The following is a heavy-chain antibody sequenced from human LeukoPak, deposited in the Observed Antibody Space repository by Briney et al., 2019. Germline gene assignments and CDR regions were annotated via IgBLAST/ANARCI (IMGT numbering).Heavy chain of an antibody. Sequence: PGGSLRLSCAASGFTFSYYGMHWVRQAPGKGLEWVSFVRYDGSNTFYADSVKGRFTISRDNSKNTLYLQMNSLRVEDTAVYYCAKGALRGYTYGYTPYYFDYWGHGTLVTVSS. J-gene: IGHJ4*01. CDR1: GFTFSYYG. V-gene: IGHV3-30*02. CDR3: AKGALRGYTYGYTPYYFDY. CDR2: VRYDGSNT. D-gene: IGHD5-18*01.